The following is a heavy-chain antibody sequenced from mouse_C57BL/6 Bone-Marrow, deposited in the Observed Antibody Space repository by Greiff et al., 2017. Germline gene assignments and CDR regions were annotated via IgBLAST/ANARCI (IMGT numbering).Heavy chain of an antibody. CDR1: GYTFTDYY. J-gene: IGHJ4*01. V-gene: IGHV1-26*01. CDR3: ARKTGFFYAMDY. Sequence: EVQLQQSAPELVKPGASVKISCKASGYTFTDYYMNWVKQSHGKSLEWIGDINPNNGGTSYNQKFKGKATLTVDKSSSTAYMELRSLTSEDSAVYYCARKTGFFYAMDYWGQGTSVTVSS. CDR2: INPNNGGT. D-gene: IGHD3-2*01.